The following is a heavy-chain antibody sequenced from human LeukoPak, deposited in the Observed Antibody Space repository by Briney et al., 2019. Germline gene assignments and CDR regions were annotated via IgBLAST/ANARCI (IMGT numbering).Heavy chain of an antibody. V-gene: IGHV4-39*01. J-gene: IGHJ4*02. CDR1: GGSISSSSYY. CDR2: IYYSGST. CDR3: ARSSGYCSSTSCSFDY. Sequence: SETLSLTCTVSGGSISSSSYYWGWIRQPPGKGLEWIGSIYYSGSTYYNPSLKSRVTISVDTSKNQFSLKLSSVTAADTAVYYCARSSGYCSSTSCSFDYWGQETLVTVSS. D-gene: IGHD2-2*03.